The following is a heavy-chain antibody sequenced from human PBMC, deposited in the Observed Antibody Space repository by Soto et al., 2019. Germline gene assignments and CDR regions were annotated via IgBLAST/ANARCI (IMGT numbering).Heavy chain of an antibody. D-gene: IGHD3-9*01. CDR3: ARHQTYYDILTGYSYYYYYGMDV. Sequence: SETLSLTCTVSGGSISSYYWSWIRQPPGKGLEWIGCIYYSGSTNYNPSLKSRVTISVDTSKNQFSLKLSSVTAADTAVYYCARHQTYYDILTGYSYYYYYGMDVWGQGTTVTVSS. CDR1: GGSISSYY. CDR2: IYYSGST. J-gene: IGHJ6*02. V-gene: IGHV4-59*08.